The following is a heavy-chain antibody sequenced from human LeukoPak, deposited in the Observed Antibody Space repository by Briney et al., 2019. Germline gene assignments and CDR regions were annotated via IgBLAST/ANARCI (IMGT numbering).Heavy chain of an antibody. D-gene: IGHD2-2*01. V-gene: IGHV3-23*01. CDR1: GFTVSSSY. J-gene: IGHJ4*02. Sequence: GGSLRLSCAASGFTVSSSYMSWVRQAPGKGLEWVSGISDSGGTTYYVDSVKGRFTISRDNSKNTLYLQINSLRAEDMALYYCAKSSDGSTSFDQWGQGTPVTVSS. CDR3: AKSSDGSTSFDQ. CDR2: ISDSGGTT.